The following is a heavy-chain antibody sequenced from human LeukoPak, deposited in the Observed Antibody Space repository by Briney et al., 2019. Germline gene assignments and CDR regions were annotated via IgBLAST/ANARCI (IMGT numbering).Heavy chain of an antibody. Sequence: GGSLRLSCAASGFSFTTYGMHWVRQAPGKGLEWVAYVSYDGRDKQYGDSVKGRYTISRDNSKNMVYLQMNSLTAEDSAVHYCAKGVGLGGMDVWGQGTTVIVSS. D-gene: IGHD1-26*01. J-gene: IGHJ6*02. CDR3: AKGVGLGGMDV. V-gene: IGHV3-30*02. CDR2: VSYDGRDK. CDR1: GFSFTTYG.